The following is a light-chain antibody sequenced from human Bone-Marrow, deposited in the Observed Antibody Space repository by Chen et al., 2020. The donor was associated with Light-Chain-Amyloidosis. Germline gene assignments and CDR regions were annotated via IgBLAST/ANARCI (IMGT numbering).Light chain of an antibody. CDR1: SGSIATNY. CDR2: EDD. J-gene: IGLJ3*02. V-gene: IGLV6-57*01. Sequence: NFMLTQHHSVSVSPGKTVIISCTSSSGSIATNYVQWYQQRPGSSPTTVIYEDDQRPTGVPERFSGSIDRSSIAASLTISVLKTDDEDDYCCQSYQGSSQGVFGGGTKLTVL. CDR3: QSYQGSSQGV.